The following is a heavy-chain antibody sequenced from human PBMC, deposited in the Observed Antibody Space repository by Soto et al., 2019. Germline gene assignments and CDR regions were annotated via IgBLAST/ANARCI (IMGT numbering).Heavy chain of an antibody. D-gene: IGHD7-27*01. V-gene: IGHV3-48*01. J-gene: IGHJ4*02. CDR1: GFTFSSYS. CDR3: ARDPNLTGFDY. Sequence: GGSLRLSCAASGFTFSSYSMNWVRQAPGKGLEWVSYISSSSSTIYYADSVKGRFTISRDNAKNSLYLQMNSLRAEDTAVYYWARDPNLTGFDYWGQGTLVTVSS. CDR2: ISSSSSTI.